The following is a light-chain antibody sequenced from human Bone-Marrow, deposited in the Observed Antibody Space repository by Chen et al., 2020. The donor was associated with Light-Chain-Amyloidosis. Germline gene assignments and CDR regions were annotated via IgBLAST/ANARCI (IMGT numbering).Light chain of an antibody. Sequence: QSVLTQPPSASGTPGQRVTISCSGTSSNIGSNYIYWYHQFPGTAPKLLIYRNNPRPSGVTDRFSGSKSGTSASLAISGLRPEDEADYYCSAWDDSLSAVVFGGGTKLTVL. CDR3: SAWDDSLSAVV. J-gene: IGLJ2*01. CDR1: SSNIGSNY. CDR2: RNN. V-gene: IGLV1-47*01.